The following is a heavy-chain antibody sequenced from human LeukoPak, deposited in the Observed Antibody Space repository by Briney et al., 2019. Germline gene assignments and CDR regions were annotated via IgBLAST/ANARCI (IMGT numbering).Heavy chain of an antibody. Sequence: SVKVSCKASGGTFSSYAISWVRQAPGQGLEWMGGIIPIFGTANYAQKFQGRVTITADKSTSTAYMELSSLRSEDTAVYYCARVLKRGYSYGYGYWGQGTLVTVSS. J-gene: IGHJ4*02. V-gene: IGHV1-69*06. CDR3: ARVLKRGYSYGYGY. CDR1: GGTFSSYA. CDR2: IIPIFGTA. D-gene: IGHD5-18*01.